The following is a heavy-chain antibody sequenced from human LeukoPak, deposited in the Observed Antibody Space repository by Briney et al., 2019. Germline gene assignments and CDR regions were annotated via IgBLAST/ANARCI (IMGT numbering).Heavy chain of an antibody. CDR3: AKVRAGHYFDY. CDR1: GFTFSNFA. J-gene: IGHJ4*02. Sequence: GGSLRLSCTASGFTFSNFAMSWVRQAPGKGPEWVSSMSGVGVSTYYADSVKGRFTISRDNSKNTLYLQMHSLRAEDTAVYYCAKVRAGHYFDYWGQGTLVTVS. CDR2: MSGVGVST. V-gene: IGHV3-23*01. D-gene: IGHD6-19*01.